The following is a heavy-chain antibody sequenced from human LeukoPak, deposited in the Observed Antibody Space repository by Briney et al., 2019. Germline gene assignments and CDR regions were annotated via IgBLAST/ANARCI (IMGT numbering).Heavy chain of an antibody. Sequence: GASVRVSCKASGYTFTGYYMHWVRQAPGQGLEWMGWINPNSGGTNYAQKFQGRVTMTRDTSISTAYVELSRLRSDDTAVYYCARAGYNWNAGYFQHWGQGTLVTVSS. CDR1: GYTFTGYY. CDR2: INPNSGGT. D-gene: IGHD1-20*01. J-gene: IGHJ1*01. V-gene: IGHV1-2*02. CDR3: ARAGYNWNAGYFQH.